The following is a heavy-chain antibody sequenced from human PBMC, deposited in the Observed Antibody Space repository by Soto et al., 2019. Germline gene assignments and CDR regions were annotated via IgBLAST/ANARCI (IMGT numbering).Heavy chain of an antibody. CDR3: ARDKLSRSYDSSGYYFDY. D-gene: IGHD3-22*01. CDR1: GFTFSSYA. J-gene: IGHJ4*02. CDR2: ISYDGSNK. V-gene: IGHV3-30-3*01. Sequence: GGSLRLSCAASGFTFSSYAMHWVRQAPGKGLEWVAVISYDGSNKYYTDSVKGRFTISRDNSKNTLYLQMNSLRAEDTAVYYCARDKLSRSYDSSGYYFDYWGQGTLVTVSS.